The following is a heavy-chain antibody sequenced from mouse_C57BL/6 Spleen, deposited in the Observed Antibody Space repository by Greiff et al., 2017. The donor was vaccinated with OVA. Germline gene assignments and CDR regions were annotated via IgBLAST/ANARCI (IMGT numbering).Heavy chain of an antibody. CDR3: ARYYGSSDYARDD. V-gene: IGHV1-54*01. D-gene: IGHD1-1*01. J-gene: IGHJ4*01. Sequence: QVQLQQSGAELVRPGTSVTVSCKASGYAFPNYLIEWVKQRPGQGLEWIGVINPGSGGNNYNAKFTGKATLTAYKSFSTAYMQLSILTSEDSAVYFCARYYGSSDYARDDWGQGTSGTVSS. CDR1: GYAFPNYL. CDR2: INPGSGGN.